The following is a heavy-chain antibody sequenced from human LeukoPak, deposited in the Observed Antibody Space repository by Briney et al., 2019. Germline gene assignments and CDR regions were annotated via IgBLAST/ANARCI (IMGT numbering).Heavy chain of an antibody. CDR3: ASRDH. V-gene: IGHV3-33*01. J-gene: IGHJ4*02. CDR1: GFSFNIST. CDR2: IWFDGSTK. Sequence: GGSLRLSCVASGFSFNISTVHWVRQAPGKGLDWVAVIWFDGSTKYYTDSVKGRFTISRDNSKNTLYLQMNDLRAEDTAVYYCASRDHWGQGTLATVSS.